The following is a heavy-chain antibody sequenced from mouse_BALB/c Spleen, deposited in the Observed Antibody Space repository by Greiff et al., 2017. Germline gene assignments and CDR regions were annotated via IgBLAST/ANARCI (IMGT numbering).Heavy chain of an antibody. D-gene: IGHD2-1*01. V-gene: IGHV1-80*01. CDR3: ARRGGNYEGAMDY. Sequence: VKLVESGAELVRPGSSVKISCKASGYAFSSYWMNWVKQRPGQGLEWIGQIYPGDGDTNYNGKFKGKATLTADKSSSTAYMQLSSLTSEDSAVYFCARRGGNYEGAMDYWGQGTSVTVSS. CDR2: IYPGDGDT. J-gene: IGHJ4*01. CDR1: GYAFSSYW.